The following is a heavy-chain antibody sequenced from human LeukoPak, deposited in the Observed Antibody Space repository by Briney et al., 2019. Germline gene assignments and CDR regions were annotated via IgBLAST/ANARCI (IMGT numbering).Heavy chain of an antibody. J-gene: IGHJ4*02. CDR3: AREPRRDGNNSYYFDY. D-gene: IGHD5-24*01. CDR1: GYTFTSYY. Sequence: EASVKVSCKASGYTFTSYYMHWVRQAPGQGLEWMGIINPSGGSTSYAQKFQGRVTMTRDTSTSTVYMELSSLRSADTAVYYCAREPRRDGNNSYYFDYWGQGTLVTVSS. CDR2: INPSGGST. V-gene: IGHV1-46*01.